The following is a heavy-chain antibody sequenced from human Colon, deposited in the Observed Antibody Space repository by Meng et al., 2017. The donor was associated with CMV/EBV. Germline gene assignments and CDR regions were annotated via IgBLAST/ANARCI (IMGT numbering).Heavy chain of an antibody. CDR1: SSTFTSYG. J-gene: IGHJ4*02. D-gene: IGHD3/OR15-3a*01. Sequence: KVSCKRSSSTFTSYGFSWVRQAPGQGLEWMGWVSAYNGNTNYAQKFQDRVSMTTDTSTSTVYMELRSLTSDDTAVYYCARGTHYFDYWGQGTLVTVSS. CDR2: VSAYNGNT. CDR3: ARGTHYFDY. V-gene: IGHV1-18*01.